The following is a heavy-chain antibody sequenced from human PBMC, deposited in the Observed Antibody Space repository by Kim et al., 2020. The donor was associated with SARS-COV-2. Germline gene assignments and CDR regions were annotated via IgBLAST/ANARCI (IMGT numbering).Heavy chain of an antibody. Sequence: GGSLRLSCAASGFTFSSYSMNWVRQAPGKGLEWVSSISSSSSYIYYADSVKGRFTISRDNAKNSLYLQMNSLRAEDTAVYYCARDPSRQLAAAGTNWFDPWGQGTLVTVSS. CDR1: GFTFSSYS. V-gene: IGHV3-21*01. CDR2: ISSSSSYI. CDR3: ARDPSRQLAAAGTNWFDP. J-gene: IGHJ5*02. D-gene: IGHD6-13*01.